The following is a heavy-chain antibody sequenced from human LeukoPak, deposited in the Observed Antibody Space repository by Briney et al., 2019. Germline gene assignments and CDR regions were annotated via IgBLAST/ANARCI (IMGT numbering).Heavy chain of an antibody. CDR1: GFTFRRNG. CDR3: AKEAVTFGGVIAT. CDR2: ISYNGSNK. V-gene: IGHV3-30*18. D-gene: IGHD3-16*02. J-gene: IGHJ5*02. Sequence: GGSLRLSCAAPGFTFRRNGLHRGRQAPGKGVKGGAAISYNGSNKYYADSVKGRFTISRDTSKDTLYLQMDSLRAEDTAVYYCAKEAVTFGGVIATWGQGTLVTVSS.